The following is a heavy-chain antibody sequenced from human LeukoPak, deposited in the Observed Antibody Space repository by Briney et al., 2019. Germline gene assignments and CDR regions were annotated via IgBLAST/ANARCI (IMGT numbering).Heavy chain of an antibody. Sequence: AAVKVSCKASGYTVTGHYLHWVRQAPGQGLEWMGWMNPNSGGTKYAQQFQGRVTMTRDTSINTAFMELNSLTSDDTAIYYCAKDSSNSSRSSYHMDYWGQGTLVTVSS. J-gene: IGHJ4*02. CDR2: MNPNSGGT. CDR1: GYTVTGHY. CDR3: AKDSSNSSRSSYHMDY. D-gene: IGHD2/OR15-2a*01. V-gene: IGHV1-2*02.